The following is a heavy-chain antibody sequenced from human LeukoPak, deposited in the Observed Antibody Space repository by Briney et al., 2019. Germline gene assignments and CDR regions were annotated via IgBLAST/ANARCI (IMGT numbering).Heavy chain of an antibody. V-gene: IGHV4-34*01. CDR2: INHSRST. CDR3: ARGLTTVSSYNWFDP. CDR1: GGSFSGYY. J-gene: IGHJ5*02. D-gene: IGHD4-11*01. Sequence: PSETLSLTCAVYGGSFSGYYWSWIRQPPGKGLEWIGEINHSRSTYYNPSLKSRVTISVDTSKNQFSLKLSSVTAADTAVYYCARGLTTVSSYNWFDPWGQGTLVTVSS.